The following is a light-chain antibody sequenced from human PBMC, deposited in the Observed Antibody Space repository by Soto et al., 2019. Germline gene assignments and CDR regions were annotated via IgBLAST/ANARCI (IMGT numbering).Light chain of an antibody. CDR3: QQRIAWPRT. J-gene: IGKJ1*01. Sequence: EIVLTQSPGTLSLSPGERATLSCRASQSVNIYLAWYQQKPGQAPRLLISETSNRATGIPARFSGSGSGTDFTLTISSLEPADFAVYYCQQRIAWPRTFGQGTKVEIK. V-gene: IGKV3-11*01. CDR2: ETS. CDR1: QSVNIY.